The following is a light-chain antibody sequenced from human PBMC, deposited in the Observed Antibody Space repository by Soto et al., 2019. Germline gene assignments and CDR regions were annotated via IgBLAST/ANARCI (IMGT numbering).Light chain of an antibody. J-gene: IGKJ2*01. CDR2: KVS. Sequence: DAVLTQSPLSLPVTLGQPASISCRSSQSLIYSEGKTYLNWFHQRPGQSPRRLIYKVSNRDSGVPDRFGGSGSDTDFPLKISSVEAEDVGVYSCMQGTHSPYTFGQGNKLEIK. CDR1: QSLIYSEGKTY. V-gene: IGKV2-30*01. CDR3: MQGTHSPYT.